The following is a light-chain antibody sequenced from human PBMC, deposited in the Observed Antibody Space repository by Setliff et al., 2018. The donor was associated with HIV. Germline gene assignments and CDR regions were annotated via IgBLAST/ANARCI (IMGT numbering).Light chain of an antibody. CDR2: DVT. CDR1: SSDIGGYNS. V-gene: IGLV2-23*02. J-gene: IGLJ1*01. CDR3: CSYADSNTFV. Sequence: QSALPQPASVSGSPGQSITIPCTGTSSDIGGYNSVSWYQQHPDKAPKLMIYDVTKRPSGVSNRFSGSKSGNTASLTISGLQAEGEADYYCCSYADSNTFVFGTGTKVTVL.